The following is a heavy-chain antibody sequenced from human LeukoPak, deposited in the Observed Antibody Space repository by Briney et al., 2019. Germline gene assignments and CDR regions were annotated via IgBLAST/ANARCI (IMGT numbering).Heavy chain of an antibody. V-gene: IGHV4-34*01. CDR3: ARSYNFDY. CDR2: INHSGST. J-gene: IGHJ4*02. CDR1: GGSFSGYY. D-gene: IGHD1-14*01. Sequence: SETQSLTCAVYGGSFSGYYWSWTRQPPGKGLEWIGEINHSGSTNYNPSLKSRVIISVDTSKNQFSLKLNSVTAADTAVYYCARSYNFDYWGQGTPVTVSS.